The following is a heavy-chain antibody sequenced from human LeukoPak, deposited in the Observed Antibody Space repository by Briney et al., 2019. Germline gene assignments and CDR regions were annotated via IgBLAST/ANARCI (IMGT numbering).Heavy chain of an antibody. V-gene: IGHV3-74*01. J-gene: IGHJ4*02. CDR1: GFTFSSYW. Sequence: TGGSLRLSCAASGFTFSSYWMHWVRQAPGKGLVWVSRINSDGSSTSYADSVKGRFTISRDNAKNTLYLQMNSLRAEDTAVYYCARDPYYYGSGSPNYFDYWGQGTLVTVSS. CDR3: ARDPYYYGSGSPNYFDY. CDR2: INSDGSST. D-gene: IGHD3-10*01.